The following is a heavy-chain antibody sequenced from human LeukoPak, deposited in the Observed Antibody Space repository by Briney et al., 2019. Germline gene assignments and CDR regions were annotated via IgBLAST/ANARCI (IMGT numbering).Heavy chain of an antibody. V-gene: IGHV3-7*01. D-gene: IGHD2-21*02. CDR2: IKQDGSEE. Sequence: GGSLRLSCAASGFTFSNYWMNWVRQAPGKGLEWVASIKQDGSEEYYVDSVRGRFTISRDNAKNLPYLQMNSLRAEDTAVYYCARDLQCGGDCHYDALDIWGQGTLVTVSS. CDR1: GFTFSNYW. CDR3: ARDLQCGGDCHYDALDI. J-gene: IGHJ3*02.